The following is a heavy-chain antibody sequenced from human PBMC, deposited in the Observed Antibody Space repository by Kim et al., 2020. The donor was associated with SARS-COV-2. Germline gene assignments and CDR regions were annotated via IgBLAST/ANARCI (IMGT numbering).Heavy chain of an antibody. V-gene: IGHV3-74*01. CDR1: GFTFSSYW. CDR3: ARASRKGGFDY. D-gene: IGHD3-16*01. CDR2: INSDGSST. Sequence: GGSPRLSCAASGFTFSSYWMHWVRQAPGKGLVWVSRINSDGSSTSYADSVKGRFTISRDNAKNTLYLQMNSLRAEDTAVYYCARASRKGGFDYWGQGTLVTVSS. J-gene: IGHJ4*02.